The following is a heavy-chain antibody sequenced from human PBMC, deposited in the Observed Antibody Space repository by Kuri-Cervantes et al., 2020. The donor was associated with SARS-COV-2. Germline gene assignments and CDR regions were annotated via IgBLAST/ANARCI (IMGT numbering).Heavy chain of an antibody. D-gene: IGHD3-9*01. Sequence: SQTLPLTCAVYGGSFSGYYWSWIRRPPGKGLEWIGEINHSGSTNYNPSLKSRVTISVDTSKNQFSLKLSSVTAADTAVYYCARDTYYDILTGYSPLGFDPWGQGTLVTVSS. V-gene: IGHV4-34*01. CDR2: INHSGST. CDR1: GGSFSGYY. CDR3: ARDTYYDILTGYSPLGFDP. J-gene: IGHJ5*02.